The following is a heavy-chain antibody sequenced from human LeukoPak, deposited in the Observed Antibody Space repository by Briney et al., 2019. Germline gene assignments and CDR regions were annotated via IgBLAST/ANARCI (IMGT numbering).Heavy chain of an antibody. D-gene: IGHD5-24*01. CDR2: VSDSGRST. CDR1: GFTFSSYA. Sequence: GGSLRLSCAASGFTFSSYAMSWVRQAPGKGLEWVSAVSDSGRSTYYADSVKGRFTISRDNPKNTLYLQMNSLRAEDTAVYYCAKRGMTTIKEGFDFWGQGTLVIVSS. V-gene: IGHV3-23*01. CDR3: AKRGMTTIKEGFDF. J-gene: IGHJ4*02.